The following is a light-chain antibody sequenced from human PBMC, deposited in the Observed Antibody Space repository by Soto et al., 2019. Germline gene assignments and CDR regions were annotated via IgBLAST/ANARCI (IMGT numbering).Light chain of an antibody. CDR2: AVS. J-gene: IGLJ2*01. Sequence: QSALTQPPSASGSPGQSVTISCTGTSSDVGGYNYVSWYQQHPGKAPELMIYAVSKRPSGVPDRFSGSKSGNTASLTVSGLQAEDEADYYCSSYAGSKTALFGGGTKVTVL. V-gene: IGLV2-8*01. CDR3: SSYAGSKTAL. CDR1: SSDVGGYNY.